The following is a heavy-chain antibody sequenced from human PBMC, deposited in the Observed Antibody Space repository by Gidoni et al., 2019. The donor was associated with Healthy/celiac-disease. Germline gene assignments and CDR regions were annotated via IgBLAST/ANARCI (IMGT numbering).Heavy chain of an antibody. CDR3: ARILRGYLEWFHDAFDI. D-gene: IGHD3-3*01. J-gene: IGHJ3*02. CDR1: GFNLSDYY. CDR2: ISSSGSTI. V-gene: IGHV3-11*01. Sequence: QVQLVESGGGLVQPGGSLRLSCAASGFNLSDYYMSWIRQAPGKGLEWVSYISSSGSTIYYADSVKGRFTISRDNAKNSLYLQMNSLRAEDTAVYYCARILRGYLEWFHDAFDIWGQGTMVTVSS.